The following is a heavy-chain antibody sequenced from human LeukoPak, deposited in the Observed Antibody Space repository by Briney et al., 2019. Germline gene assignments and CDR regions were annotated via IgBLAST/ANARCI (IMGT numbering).Heavy chain of an antibody. CDR3: ARDLAVAGKGYFDY. J-gene: IGHJ4*02. CDR2: IYSGGST. CDR1: GFTVSSNY. D-gene: IGHD6-19*01. V-gene: IGHV3-53*01. Sequence: GGSLRLSCAASGFTVSSNYMSWVRQAPGKGLEWVSVIYSGGSTYYADSVKGRFTISRDNSKNTLYLQMNSLRAEDTAVYYCARDLAVAGKGYFDYWAPGPLVTVSS.